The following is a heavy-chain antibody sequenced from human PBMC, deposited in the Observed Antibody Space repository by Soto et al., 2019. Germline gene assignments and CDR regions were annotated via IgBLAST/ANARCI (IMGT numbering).Heavy chain of an antibody. CDR2: ILPIFGTP. J-gene: IGHJ6*02. D-gene: IGHD5-12*01. CDR3: AKWDGDIVATTVYYYYGMDV. Sequence: VKVSCKASGGTFSNSAIIWVRQAPGQGLEWMGGILPIFGTPNYAQKFQGRLTISADEFSSTAYMELNILRSEDTAVYYCAKWDGDIVATTVYYYYGMDVWGQGTTVTVSS. V-gene: IGHV1-69*13. CDR1: GGTFSNSA.